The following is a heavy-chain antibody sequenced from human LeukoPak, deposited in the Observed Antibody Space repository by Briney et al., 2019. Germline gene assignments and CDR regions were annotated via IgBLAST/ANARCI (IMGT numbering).Heavy chain of an antibody. D-gene: IGHD1-1*01. Sequence: GGSLRLSCAASGFTFSSYAMSWVREAPARGLEWVSSLRGNGDTFYSESVEGGLSLSSDDYWKKVYLHLNNIRVEDTAAYYCAKASWVSNADAVLWGQGTVVTVSS. V-gene: IGHV3-23*01. CDR1: GFTFSSYA. CDR2: LRGNGDT. J-gene: IGHJ4*02. CDR3: AKASWVSNADAVL.